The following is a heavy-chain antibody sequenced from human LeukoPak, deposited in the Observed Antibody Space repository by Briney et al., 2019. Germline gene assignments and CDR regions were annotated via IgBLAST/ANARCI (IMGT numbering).Heavy chain of an antibody. J-gene: IGHJ4*02. CDR2: ISTNGDNT. CDR1: GFTFSSYA. V-gene: IGHV3-64D*09. D-gene: IGHD6-13*01. CDR3: VRATGTYYFDY. Sequence: GGPLRLSCSASGFTFSSYAIHWVRQAPGKGLEYVSAISTNGDNTYYADSVKGRFTISRDNSKNTLYLQMSSLRVEDTAVYYCVRATGTYYFDYWGQGTLVTVSS.